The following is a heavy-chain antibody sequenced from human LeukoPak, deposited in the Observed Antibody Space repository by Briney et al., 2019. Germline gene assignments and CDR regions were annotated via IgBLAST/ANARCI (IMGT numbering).Heavy chain of an antibody. CDR2: IYHSGST. CDR3: ARAWGSGSYPYYYGMDV. V-gene: IGHV4-4*02. D-gene: IGHD3-10*01. Sequence: SGTLSLTCAVSGGSISSSNWWSWVRQPPGKGLEWIGEIYHSGSTNYNPSLKSRVTISVDKSKNQFSLKLSSVTAADTAVYYCARAWGSGSYPYYYGMDVWGQGTTVTVSS. CDR1: GGSISSSNW. J-gene: IGHJ6*02.